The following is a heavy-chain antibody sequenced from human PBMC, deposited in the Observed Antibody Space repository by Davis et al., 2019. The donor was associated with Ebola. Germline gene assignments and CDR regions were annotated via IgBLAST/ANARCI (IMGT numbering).Heavy chain of an antibody. D-gene: IGHD2-2*01. CDR1: GFTFSGSA. J-gene: IGHJ5*02. Sequence: PGGSLRLSCAASGFTFSGSAMHWVRQASGKGLEWVGRIRSKANSYATAYAASVKGRFTISRDDSKNTAYLQMNSLKTEDTAVYYCTCGGMSDIVVVPAFNWFDPWGQGTLVTVSS. V-gene: IGHV3-73*01. CDR3: TCGGMSDIVVVPAFNWFDP. CDR2: IRSKANSYAT.